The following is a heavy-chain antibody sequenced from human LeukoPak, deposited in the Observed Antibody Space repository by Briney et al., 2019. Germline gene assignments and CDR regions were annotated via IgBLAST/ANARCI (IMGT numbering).Heavy chain of an antibody. CDR2: VSTSGRST. CDR1: GFTFSTYA. V-gene: IGHV3-23*01. CDR3: AREGAAADGFDI. D-gene: IGHD6-25*01. Sequence: PPGGSLRLSCAASGFTFSTYAVSWVRQAPGKGLEWVSTVSTSGRSTYYADSVKGRFTISRDNAKNSLYLQMSSLRAEDTAVYYCAREGAAADGFDIWGPGTMVTVSS. J-gene: IGHJ3*02.